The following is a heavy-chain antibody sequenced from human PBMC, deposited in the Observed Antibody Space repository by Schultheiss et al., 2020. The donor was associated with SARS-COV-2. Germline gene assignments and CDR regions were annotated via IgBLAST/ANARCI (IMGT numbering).Heavy chain of an antibody. CDR1: GFIFSDYY. V-gene: IGHV3-11*04. CDR2: ISDSGVTK. J-gene: IGHJ6*02. D-gene: IGHD1-26*01. Sequence: GESLKISCVTSGFIFSDYYMSWIRQAPGKGLEWVSYISDSGVTKYYADSVKGRFTISRDNAKNSLYLQMNSLRAEDTAVYYCAREKYSGSYYYYGMDVWGQGTTVTVSS. CDR3: AREKYSGSYYYYGMDV.